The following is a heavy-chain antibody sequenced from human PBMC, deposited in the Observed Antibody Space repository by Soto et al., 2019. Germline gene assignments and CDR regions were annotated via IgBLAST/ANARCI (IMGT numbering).Heavy chain of an antibody. Sequence: GASVKVSCKASGGTFSSYAISWVRQAPGQGLEWMGGIIPIFGTTNYAQKFQGRVTITADESTSTAYMELSSLRSEDTAVYYCARVETDCTNGVCYTYSSSPWGQGTLVTVSS. CDR1: GGTFSSYA. CDR2: IIPIFGTT. CDR3: ARVETDCTNGVCYTYSSSP. V-gene: IGHV1-69*13. D-gene: IGHD2-8*01. J-gene: IGHJ5*02.